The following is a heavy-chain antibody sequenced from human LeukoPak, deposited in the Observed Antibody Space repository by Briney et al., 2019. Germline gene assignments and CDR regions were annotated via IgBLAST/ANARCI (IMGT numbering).Heavy chain of an antibody. CDR3: ARLGRGVSFDY. D-gene: IGHD7-27*01. CDR1: GGSFSGYY. V-gene: IGHV4-34*01. J-gene: IGHJ4*02. Sequence: PSETLPLTCAVYGGSFSGYYWSWIRQPPGKGLEWIGEVNHSGSTNYHPSLKSRVTISVDTSKNQFSLKLSSVTAADTAVYYCARLGRGVSFDYWGQGTLVTVSS. CDR2: VNHSGST.